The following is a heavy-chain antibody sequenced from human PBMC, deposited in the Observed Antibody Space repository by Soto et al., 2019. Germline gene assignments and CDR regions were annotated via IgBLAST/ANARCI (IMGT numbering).Heavy chain of an antibody. Sequence: EVQLLESGGGLVQPEGSLRLSCAGSGFTFSTCAMTWVRQAPGKGLEWVALISSDGNNAYYANSAKGRFTISRDNSRNTLYLQMNSLRADDAAVYYCAKGTAPSDYSPIDVWGQGILVTVSS. D-gene: IGHD2-15*01. V-gene: IGHV3-23*03. J-gene: IGHJ5*02. CDR2: ISSDGNNA. CDR1: GFTFSTCA. CDR3: AKGTAPSDYSPIDV.